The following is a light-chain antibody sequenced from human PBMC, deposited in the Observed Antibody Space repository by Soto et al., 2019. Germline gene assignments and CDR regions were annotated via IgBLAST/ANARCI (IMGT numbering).Light chain of an antibody. CDR1: SSDVGGYNY. J-gene: IGLJ1*01. CDR3: SSYTSSSTLLYV. Sequence: SALTQPASVSGSPGQSITISCTGTSSDVGGYNYVSWYQQHPGKAPKLMIYDVSNRPSGVSNRFSGSKSGNTASLTISGLQAEDEADYHCSSYTSSSTLLYVFGTGTKLTVL. V-gene: IGLV2-14*01. CDR2: DVS.